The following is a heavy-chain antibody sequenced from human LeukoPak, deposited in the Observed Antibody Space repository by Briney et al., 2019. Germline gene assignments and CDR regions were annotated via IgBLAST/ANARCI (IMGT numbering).Heavy chain of an antibody. V-gene: IGHV1-8*01. CDR2: MNPNSGNT. J-gene: IGHJ6*03. CDR1: GYTFTSYD. CDR3: ARGRRGVGRHYYYYMDV. Sequence: ASVKVSCKASGYTFTSYDINWVRQATGQGLEWMGWMNPNSGNTGCAQKFQGRVTMTRNTSISTAYMELSSLRSEDTAVYYCARGRRGVGRHYYYYMDVWGKGTTVTVSS. D-gene: IGHD3-10*01.